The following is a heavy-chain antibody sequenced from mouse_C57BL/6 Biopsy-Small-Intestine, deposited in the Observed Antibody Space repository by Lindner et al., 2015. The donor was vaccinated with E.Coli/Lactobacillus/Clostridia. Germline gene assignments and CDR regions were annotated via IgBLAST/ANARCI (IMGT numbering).Heavy chain of an antibody. V-gene: IGHV1-39*01. CDR2: INPNYGTT. J-gene: IGHJ2*01. D-gene: IGHD2-3*01. Sequence: VQLQESGPELVKPGASVKISCKASGYLFTDHNMHWVKQSNGKSLEWIGVINPNYGTTNYNQKFKGKATLTVDQSSSSAYMQLNSQTSEDSAAYYCARSGYYAFDYWGQGTTLTVSS. CDR3: ARSGYYAFDY. CDR1: GYLFTDHN.